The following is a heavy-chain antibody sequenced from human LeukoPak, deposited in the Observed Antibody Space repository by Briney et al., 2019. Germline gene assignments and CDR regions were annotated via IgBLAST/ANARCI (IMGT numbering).Heavy chain of an antibody. V-gene: IGHV3-30-3*01. J-gene: IGHJ4*02. CDR1: GYSISSGY. CDR3: AREWGYGYGSSGYWVY. D-gene: IGHD3-22*01. CDR2: ISYDGSNK. Sequence: PSETLSLTCTVSGYSISSGYYWGWIRQPPGKGLEWVAVISYDGSNKYYADSVKRRFTISRDNSKNTLYLQMNSLRAEDTAVYYCAREWGYGYGSSGYWVYWGQGTLVTVSS.